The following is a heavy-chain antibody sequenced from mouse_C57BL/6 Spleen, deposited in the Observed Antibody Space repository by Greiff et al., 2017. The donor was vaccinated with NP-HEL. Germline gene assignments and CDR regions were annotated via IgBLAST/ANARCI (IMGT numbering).Heavy chain of an antibody. V-gene: IGHV1-82*01. CDR2: IYPGDGDT. J-gene: IGHJ2*01. CDR3: ARKGDSSDFDY. D-gene: IGHD3-2*02. Sequence: QVHVKQSGPELVKPGASVKISCKASGYAFSSSWMNWVKQRPGKGLEWIGRIYPGDGDTNYNGKFKGKATMTADKSSSTAYMKPSSLTSEDSAVYFWARKGDSSDFDYWGQGTTLTVSS. CDR1: GYAFSSSW.